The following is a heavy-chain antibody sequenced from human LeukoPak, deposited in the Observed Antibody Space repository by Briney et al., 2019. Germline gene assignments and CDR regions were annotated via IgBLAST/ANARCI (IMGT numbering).Heavy chain of an antibody. CDR1: GFTFSSYG. D-gene: IGHD6-13*01. CDR2: ISYDGSNK. CDR3: AKAWRGAGTYYYYGMDV. Sequence: PGGSLRLSCAASGFTFSSYGMHWVRQAPGKGLEWVAVISYDGSNKYYADSVKGRFTISRDNSKNTLYLQMNSLRAEDTAVYYCAKAWRGAGTYYYYGMDVRGQGTTVTVSS. V-gene: IGHV3-30*18. J-gene: IGHJ6*02.